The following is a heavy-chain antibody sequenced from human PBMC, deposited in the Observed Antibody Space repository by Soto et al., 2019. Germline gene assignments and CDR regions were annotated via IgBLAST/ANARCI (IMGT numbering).Heavy chain of an antibody. Sequence: SETLSLTCTVSGGSISSYYWSWIRQPAGKGLEWIGRIYTSGSTNYNPSLKSRVTMSVDTSKNQFSLKLSSVTAEDTAVYYCARDTLPWGHDALDIWGQGTMVTVSS. CDR3: ARDTLPWGHDALDI. V-gene: IGHV4-4*07. J-gene: IGHJ3*02. CDR1: GGSISSYY. D-gene: IGHD7-27*01. CDR2: IYTSGST.